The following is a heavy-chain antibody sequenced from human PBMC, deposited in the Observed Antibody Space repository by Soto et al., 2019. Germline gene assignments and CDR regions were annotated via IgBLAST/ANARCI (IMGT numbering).Heavy chain of an antibody. CDR1: GGTFSSYA. V-gene: IGHV1-69*06. CDR3: IIYGGNSVFDY. D-gene: IGHD4-17*01. Sequence: ASVKVSCKASGGTFSSYAISWVRQAPGQGLEWMGGIIPIFGTANYAQKFQGRVTITADKSTSTAYMELSSLRSEDTAVYYCIIYGGNSVFDYWGQGTLVTVSS. CDR2: IIPIFGTA. J-gene: IGHJ4*02.